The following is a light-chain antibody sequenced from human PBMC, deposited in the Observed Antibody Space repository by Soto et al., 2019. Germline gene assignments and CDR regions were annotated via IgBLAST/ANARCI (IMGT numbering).Light chain of an antibody. CDR3: QQYNNFPWT. CDR1: QSINSW. CDR2: KAS. V-gene: IGKV1-5*03. J-gene: IGKJ1*01. Sequence: DIQMTQSPSTLSASVGDRVTITCRASQSINSWLAWYQQKPGKVPKLLIFKASTLQSGVPSRFSGSESGTKFNLTITSLQPDDFATYYCQQYNNFPWTFGQGTKVEIK.